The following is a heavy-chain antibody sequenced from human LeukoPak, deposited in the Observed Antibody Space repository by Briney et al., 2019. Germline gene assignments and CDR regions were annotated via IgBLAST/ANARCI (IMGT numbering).Heavy chain of an antibody. CDR3: ARDRDCSSTGCSPYWYFDL. Sequence: PSETLSLTCTVSGGSISSYYWSWIRQPAGKGLEWIGRIYTSGSTNYNPSLKSRVTMSVDTSKNQFSLKLSSVTAADTAVYYCARDRDCSSTGCSPYWYFDLWGRGTLVTVSS. CDR2: IYTSGST. V-gene: IGHV4-4*07. J-gene: IGHJ2*01. CDR1: GGSISSYY. D-gene: IGHD2-2*01.